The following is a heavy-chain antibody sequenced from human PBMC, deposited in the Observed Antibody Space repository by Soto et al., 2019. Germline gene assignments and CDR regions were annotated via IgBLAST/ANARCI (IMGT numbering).Heavy chain of an antibody. J-gene: IGHJ3*02. Sequence: QVQLQQWGAGLLKPSETLSLTCAVYGGSFSGYYWSWVRQPPGEGLEGIGEINHSGSTNYNPSLKSRVTISLDTSKNQFSVELSSVTAADTAVYWWARGQALGDAFDIWGQGTMVTVSS. CDR3: ARGQALGDAFDI. CDR2: INHSGST. CDR1: GGSFSGYY. V-gene: IGHV4-34*01.